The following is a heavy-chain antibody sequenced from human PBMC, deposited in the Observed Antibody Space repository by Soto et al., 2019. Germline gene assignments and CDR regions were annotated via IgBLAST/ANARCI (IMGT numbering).Heavy chain of an antibody. D-gene: IGHD6-19*01. V-gene: IGHV3-30*18. CDR3: AKDASGIAVAGTPPADY. Sequence: QVQLVESGGGLVKPGGSLRLSCAASGFTFSSYGMHWVRQAPGKGLEWVAVISYDGSNKYYADSVKGRFTISRDNSKNTLYLQMNSLRAEDTAVYYCAKDASGIAVAGTPPADYWGQGTLVTVSS. CDR1: GFTFSSYG. CDR2: ISYDGSNK. J-gene: IGHJ4*02.